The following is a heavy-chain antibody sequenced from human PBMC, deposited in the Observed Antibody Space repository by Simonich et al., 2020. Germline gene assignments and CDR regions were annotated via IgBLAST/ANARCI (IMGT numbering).Heavy chain of an antibody. J-gene: IGHJ4*02. CDR3: AKDMGYCSGGSCYYFDY. CDR2: ISWHSGSI. D-gene: IGHD2-15*01. V-gene: IGHV3-9*01. Sequence: EVQLVESGGGLVQPGRSLRLSCAASGFTFDDYAMHWVRQAPGKGLEWVSGISWHSGSIGYADSVKGRFTISRDNAKNSLYLQMNSLRAEDTALYYCAKDMGYCSGGSCYYFDYWGQGTLVTVSS. CDR1: GFTFDDYA.